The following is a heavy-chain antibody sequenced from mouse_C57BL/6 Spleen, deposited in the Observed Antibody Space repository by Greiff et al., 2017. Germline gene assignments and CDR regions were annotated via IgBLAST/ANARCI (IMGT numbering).Heavy chain of an antibody. Sequence: EVQLQQSGPELVKPGASVKISCKASGYSFTGYYMNWVKQSPEKSLEWIGEINPSTGGPTYNQKFKAKATLTVDKSSSTAYMQLKSLTSEDSAVYYCARSRLQDYYGSSYREYYFDYWGQSTTLTVSS. V-gene: IGHV1-42*01. D-gene: IGHD1-1*01. J-gene: IGHJ2*01. CDR1: GYSFTGYY. CDR3: ARSRLQDYYGSSYREYYFDY. CDR2: INPSTGGP.